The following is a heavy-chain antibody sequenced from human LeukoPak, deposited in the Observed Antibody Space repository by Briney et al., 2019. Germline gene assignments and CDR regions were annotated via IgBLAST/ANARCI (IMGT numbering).Heavy chain of an antibody. CDR2: IAVYNGDT. D-gene: IGHD6-6*01. CDR1: GYTFIKYG. Sequence: ASVKVSCKASGYTFIKYGISWVRQAPGQGLERMGWIAVYNGDTNYAQKYQGRVTMTTDTSTNTAYMELRSLRSDDTAAYYCARLQFGGSSSRYYYFYMGVWGKGTTVTVSS. V-gene: IGHV1-18*01. CDR3: ARLQFGGSSSRYYYFYMGV. J-gene: IGHJ6*03.